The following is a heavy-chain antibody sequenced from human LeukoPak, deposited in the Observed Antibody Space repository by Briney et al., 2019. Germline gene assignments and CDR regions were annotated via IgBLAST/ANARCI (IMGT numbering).Heavy chain of an antibody. CDR1: GFTFHDYA. V-gene: IGHV3-43*02. D-gene: IGHD2-8*01. J-gene: IGHJ4*02. Sequence: GGSLRLSCAASGFTFHDYAMHWVRQAPGKGLRWVSLISWDGGSTYYADYVKCRFTISRDNSKNSLYLQMNSLRTEDTALYYCTKDKVQYCTNGVCYSPGDYWGQGTLVTVSS. CDR3: TKDKVQYCTNGVCYSPGDY. CDR2: ISWDGGST.